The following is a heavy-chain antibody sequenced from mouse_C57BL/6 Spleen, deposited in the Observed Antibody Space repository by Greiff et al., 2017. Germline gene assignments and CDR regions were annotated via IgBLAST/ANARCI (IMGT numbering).Heavy chain of an antibody. V-gene: IGHV5-6*01. D-gene: IGHD1-1*01. CDR3: ARRAVVGYFDY. J-gene: IGHJ2*01. CDR2: ISSGGSYT. CDR1: GFTFSSYG. Sequence: VQLQQSGGDLVKPGGSLKLSCAASGFTFSSYGMSWVRQTPDKRLEWVATISSGGSYTYYPDSVKGRFTISRDNAKNTLYLQMSSLKSEDTAMYYCARRAVVGYFDYWGQGTTLTVSS.